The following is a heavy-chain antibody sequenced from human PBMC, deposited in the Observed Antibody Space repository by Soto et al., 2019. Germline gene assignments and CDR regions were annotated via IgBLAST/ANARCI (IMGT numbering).Heavy chain of an antibody. CDR2: IYHSGST. CDR3: ASTYYYDSSGYFHAFDI. D-gene: IGHD3-22*01. CDR1: GGSISSGGYS. J-gene: IGHJ3*02. Sequence: SETLSLTCAVSGGSISSGGYSWSWIRQPPGKGLEWIGYIYHSGSTYYNPSLKSRVTISVDRSKNQFSLKLSSVTAADTAVYYCASTYYYDSSGYFHAFDIWGQGTMVTV. V-gene: IGHV4-30-2*01.